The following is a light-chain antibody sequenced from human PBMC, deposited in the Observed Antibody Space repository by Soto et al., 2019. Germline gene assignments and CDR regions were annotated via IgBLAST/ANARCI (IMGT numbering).Light chain of an antibody. J-gene: IGLJ1*01. CDR3: AAWDDSLSGFLV. CDR1: SSNIGSNY. CDR2: RNN. Sequence: QLVLTQPPSASGTPGQRVTISCSGSSSNIGSNYVYWYQQLPGTAPKLLIYRNNQRPSGVPDRFSGSKSGTSASLAISGLRSEDEADYYCAAWDDSLSGFLVFGTGTKVTVL. V-gene: IGLV1-47*01.